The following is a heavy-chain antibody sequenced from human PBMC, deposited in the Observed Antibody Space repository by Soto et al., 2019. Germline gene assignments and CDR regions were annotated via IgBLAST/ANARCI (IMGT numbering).Heavy chain of an antibody. Sequence: ASVKVSCKASGYTFTSYAMHWVRQAPGQRLEWMGWINAGNGNTKYSQKFQGRVTITRDTSASTAYMELSSLRSEDTAVYYCARNLVATIPKMIMHYWGQGTLVTVSS. J-gene: IGHJ4*02. V-gene: IGHV1-3*01. CDR2: INAGNGNT. D-gene: IGHD5-12*01. CDR1: GYTFTSYA. CDR3: ARNLVATIPKMIMHY.